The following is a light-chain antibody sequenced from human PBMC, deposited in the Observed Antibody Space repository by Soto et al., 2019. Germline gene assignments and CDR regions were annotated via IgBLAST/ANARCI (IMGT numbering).Light chain of an antibody. V-gene: IGKV3-20*01. J-gene: IGKJ1*01. CDR1: QSVFNSY. CDR2: ATS. Sequence: EIVLTQSPGTLSLSPGERATLSCRASQSVFNSYLAWYQQKPGQAPRLLIYATSSRATDIPDRFSGSGSGTDFTLTISRLEPEDFAVYYCQQYGSSGTFGQGTKVEIK. CDR3: QQYGSSGT.